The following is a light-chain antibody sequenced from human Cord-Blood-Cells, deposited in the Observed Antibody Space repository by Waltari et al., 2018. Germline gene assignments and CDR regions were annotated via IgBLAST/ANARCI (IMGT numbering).Light chain of an antibody. CDR3: QHKT. CDR1: QSISSW. Sequence: DIQMTQSPSTLSASVGDRVTITCRASQSISSWLAWYQQKPGKDPKLLIYKASSLESGVPSRFSGSGSGTEFTLTISSLQPDDFATYYCQHKTFGQGTKVEIK. CDR2: KAS. V-gene: IGKV1-5*03. J-gene: IGKJ1*01.